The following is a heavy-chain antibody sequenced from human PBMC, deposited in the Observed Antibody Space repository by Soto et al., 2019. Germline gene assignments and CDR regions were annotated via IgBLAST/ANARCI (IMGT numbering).Heavy chain of an antibody. CDR2: INHSGSA. D-gene: IGHD3-10*01. Sequence: PSETLSLTCAVYGGSFSGYYWSWVRQPPGKGLEWIGEINHSGSANYHPSLKSRVTISIDTSKNQFSLSLRSVNAADTAVYYCARGGFYGSGSYHWSWFDPWGQGTLVTVSS. J-gene: IGHJ5*02. V-gene: IGHV4-34*01. CDR1: GGSFSGYY. CDR3: ARGGFYGSGSYHWSWFDP.